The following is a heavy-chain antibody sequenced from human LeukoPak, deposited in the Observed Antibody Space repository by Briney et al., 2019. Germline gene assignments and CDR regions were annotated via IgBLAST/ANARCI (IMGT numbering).Heavy chain of an antibody. D-gene: IGHD3-9*01. Sequence: GGYLGVSCPAARLTFSTNAMNWVGQAPGKGLDWVSGISGSGSSTYYADSVKGRFTISRDNSKNTMYLQMNSLRAEDTAVYYCANVRYFDWYYFDHWGQGALVTVSS. V-gene: IGHV3-23*01. CDR1: RLTFSTNA. J-gene: IGHJ4*02. CDR2: ISGSGSST. CDR3: ANVRYFDWYYFDH.